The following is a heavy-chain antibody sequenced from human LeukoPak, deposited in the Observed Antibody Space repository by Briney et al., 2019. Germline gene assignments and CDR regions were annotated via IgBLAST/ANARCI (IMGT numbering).Heavy chain of an antibody. Sequence: GGSLRLSCAASGFTFSSYSMNWVRQAPGKGLEWVSSISSSSSYIYYADSVKGRFTISRDNAKNSLYLQMNSLRAEDTAVYYCARDRLYDILTGYYDYWGQGTLITVSS. D-gene: IGHD3-9*01. V-gene: IGHV3-21*01. CDR1: GFTFSSYS. J-gene: IGHJ4*02. CDR2: ISSSSSYI. CDR3: ARDRLYDILTGYYDY.